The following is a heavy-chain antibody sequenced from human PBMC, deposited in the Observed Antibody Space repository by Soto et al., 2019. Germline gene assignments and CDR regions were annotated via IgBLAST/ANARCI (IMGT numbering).Heavy chain of an antibody. V-gene: IGHV4-30-4*01. Sequence: PSETLSLTCTVSGGSISSGDYYWSWIRQPPGKGLEWIGYIYYSGSTYYNPSLKSRVTISVDASKNQFSLKLSSVTAADTAVYYCAREGRYDSSGYYHSNCFNPWGQGTLVTVSS. CDR3: AREGRYDSSGYYHSNCFNP. CDR1: GGSISSGDYY. J-gene: IGHJ5*02. D-gene: IGHD3-22*01. CDR2: IYYSGST.